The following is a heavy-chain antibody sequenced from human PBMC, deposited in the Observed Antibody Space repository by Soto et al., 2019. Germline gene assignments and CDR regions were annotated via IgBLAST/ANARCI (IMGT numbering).Heavy chain of an antibody. CDR3: ARVIRGAYYNSPLDT. V-gene: IGHV1-2*02. CDR2: INPYSGGA. J-gene: IGHJ5*02. D-gene: IGHD3-10*01. CDR1: GYTFTGYF. Sequence: ASVKVSCKASGYTFTGYFMHWVRQAPGQGLEWMGWINPYSGGADYAQSFQGRVTMTRDTSISTIYMELSRLRFDDTAVYYCARVIRGAYYNSPLDTWGQGTVVTVSS.